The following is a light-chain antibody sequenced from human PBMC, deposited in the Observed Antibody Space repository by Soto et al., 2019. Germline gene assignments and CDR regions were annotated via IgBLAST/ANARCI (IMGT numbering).Light chain of an antibody. CDR1: QSVSSY. J-gene: IGKJ5*01. CDR2: DAS. V-gene: IGKV3-11*01. Sequence: EIVLTQSPATLSLSPGERATLSCRASQSVSSYLAWYQQKPGQAPRLLIYDASNRATGIPARFSGSGSGTDFTLTISRLEPEDFAVYYCQQRSNWLITFGQGTRLEIK. CDR3: QQRSNWLIT.